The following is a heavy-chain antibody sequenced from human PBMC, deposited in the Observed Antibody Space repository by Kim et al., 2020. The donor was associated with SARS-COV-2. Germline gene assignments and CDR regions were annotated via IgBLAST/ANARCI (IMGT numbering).Heavy chain of an antibody. J-gene: IGHJ6*03. CDR2: INAGNGNT. CDR1: GYTFTSYA. CDR3: AKDSYYDIFRYYYYYMDV. D-gene: IGHD3-9*01. Sequence: ASVKVSCNASGYTFTSYAMHWGRQAPGQRLEWMGWINAGNGNTKYSQKFQGRVNITRDTSASTAYMELSSLRSEDTAVDYCAKDSYYDIFRYYYYYMDVWGKGTTVTVSS. V-gene: IGHV1-3*01.